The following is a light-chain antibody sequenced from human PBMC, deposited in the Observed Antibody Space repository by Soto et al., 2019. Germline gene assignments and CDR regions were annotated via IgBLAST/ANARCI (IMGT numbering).Light chain of an antibody. CDR3: QQRSDWPRT. CDR2: DAS. CDR1: QSVGSY. J-gene: IGKJ1*01. V-gene: IGKV3-11*01. Sequence: EVVLTQSPSTLSLSPGERATLSCRASQSVGSYLAWYQQKPGQAPSLLVYDASNRASGVPPRFSGSGSGTDFTLTIGSLEPEDFAVYYCQQRSDWPRTFGQGTKVDIK.